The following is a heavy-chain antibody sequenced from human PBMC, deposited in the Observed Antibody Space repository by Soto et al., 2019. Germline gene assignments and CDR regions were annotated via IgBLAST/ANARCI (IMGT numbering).Heavy chain of an antibody. CDR1: GFTFSSYE. CDR3: ASDLRFLGWLPLNY. V-gene: IGHV3-48*03. Sequence: GRSLRLSCAASGFTFSSYEMNWVRQAPGKGLQWVSYISSSGSTIYYADSVKGRFTIPRDNAKNSLYHQMNSLRAEDTAVYYCASDLRFLGWLPLNYWGQGTLVTVSS. D-gene: IGHD3-3*01. CDR2: ISSSGSTI. J-gene: IGHJ4*02.